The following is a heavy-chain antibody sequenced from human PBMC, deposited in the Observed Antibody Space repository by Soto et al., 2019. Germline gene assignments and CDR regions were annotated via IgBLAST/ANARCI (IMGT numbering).Heavy chain of an antibody. Sequence: QTGGSLRLSCAASGFTFSSYAMSWVRQAPGKGLEWVSAISGSGGSTYYADSVKGRFTISRDNSKNTLYLQMNSLRAEDTAVYYCAKDFNWNYRDASYTSDDAFDIWGQGTMVTVSS. J-gene: IGHJ3*02. D-gene: IGHD1-7*01. V-gene: IGHV3-23*01. CDR3: AKDFNWNYRDASYTSDDAFDI. CDR1: GFTFSSYA. CDR2: ISGSGGST.